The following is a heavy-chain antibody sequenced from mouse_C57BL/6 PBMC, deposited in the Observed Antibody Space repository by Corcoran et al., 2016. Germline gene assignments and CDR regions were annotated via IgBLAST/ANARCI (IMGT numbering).Heavy chain of an antibody. CDR3: ARITTVVLYAMDY. D-gene: IGHD1-1*01. CDR2: INTYSGVP. V-gene: IGHV9-3*01. Sequence: QIQLVQSGPELKKPGETVKISCKASGYTFTTYGMSWVKQAPGKGLKWMGWINTYSGVPTYADDFKGRFAFSLETSASTAYLQINNLKNEDTATYFCARITTVVLYAMDYWGQGTSVTVSS. CDR1: GYTFTTYG. J-gene: IGHJ4*01.